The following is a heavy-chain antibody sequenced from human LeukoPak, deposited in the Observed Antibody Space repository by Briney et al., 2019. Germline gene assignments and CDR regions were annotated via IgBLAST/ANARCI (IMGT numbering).Heavy chain of an antibody. J-gene: IGHJ4*02. D-gene: IGHD1-14*01. Sequence: GGSLRLSCTPPGLTFSTSGFNWVRQAPGKGLERVASICRTGFDRYHADSIKGRFTISRDNANNFLYLQMDSLRAEDTAVYYCATETNGRHYDYWGQGTLLTVSS. V-gene: IGHV3-21*06. CDR1: GLTFSTSG. CDR2: ICRTGFDR. CDR3: ATETNGRHYDY.